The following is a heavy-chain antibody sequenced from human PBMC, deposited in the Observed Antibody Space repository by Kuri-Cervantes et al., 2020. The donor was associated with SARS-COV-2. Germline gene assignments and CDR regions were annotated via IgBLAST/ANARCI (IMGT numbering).Heavy chain of an antibody. D-gene: IGHD2-2*01. CDR3: ARGTSINIVVVPAAILDY. CDR2: ISGSGGST. J-gene: IGHJ4*02. CDR1: GFTFSSYA. Sequence: GGSLRLSCAASGFTFSSYAMSWVRQAPGKGLEWVSAISGSGGSTYYADSVKGRFTISRDNSKNTLYLQMNSLRAEDTAVYYCARGTSINIVVVPAAILDYWGQGTLVTVSS. V-gene: IGHV3-23*01.